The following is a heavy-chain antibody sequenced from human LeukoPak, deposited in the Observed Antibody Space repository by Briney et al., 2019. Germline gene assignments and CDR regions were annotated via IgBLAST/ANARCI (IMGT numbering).Heavy chain of an antibody. Sequence: GGSLRLSCAASGFTFDDYGMSWVPQAPGKGLEWVSGINWNGGSTGYADSVKGRFTISRDNAKNSLYLQMNSLRDEDTALYYCARVSGGYYVGGYFDYWGQGTLVTVSS. V-gene: IGHV3-20*04. D-gene: IGHD3-10*01. CDR3: ARVSGGYYVGGYFDY. CDR1: GFTFDDYG. J-gene: IGHJ4*02. CDR2: INWNGGST.